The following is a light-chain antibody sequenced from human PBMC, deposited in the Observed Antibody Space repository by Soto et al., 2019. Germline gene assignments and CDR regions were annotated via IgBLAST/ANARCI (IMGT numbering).Light chain of an antibody. CDR2: EVS. J-gene: IGLJ3*02. Sequence: QSALTQPASVSGSPGQSITISCTGTSSDVGGYNYVSWYQQHPGKAPKLMIYEVSNRPSGVSNRFSGSKSGNTASLTISGLQAEEEAGDYCSAYTSISPVWALGGGTKLTVL. CDR3: SAYTSISPVWA. V-gene: IGLV2-14*01. CDR1: SSDVGGYNY.